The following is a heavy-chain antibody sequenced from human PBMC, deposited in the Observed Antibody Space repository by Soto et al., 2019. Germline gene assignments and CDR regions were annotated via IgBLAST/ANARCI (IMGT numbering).Heavy chain of an antibody. J-gene: IGHJ5*02. CDR3: ARSLAYYDLLTGSLWARWFDP. Sequence: QVQLVQSGAEVKKPGASVKVSCKASGYTFTSYAMHWVRQAPGQRLEWMGWINAGNGNTKYSQKFQGRVTITRDTSASTAYMELSSRISEDTALYYCARSLAYYDLLTGSLWARWFDPWGQGTLVTVSS. CDR1: GYTFTSYA. V-gene: IGHV1-3*01. CDR2: INAGNGNT. D-gene: IGHD3-9*01.